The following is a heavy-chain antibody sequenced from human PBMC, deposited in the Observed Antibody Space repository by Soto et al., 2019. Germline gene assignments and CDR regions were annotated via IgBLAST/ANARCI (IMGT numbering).Heavy chain of an antibody. CDR2: ISYDGSNK. CDR3: GRCTSTSCHLGSDY. V-gene: IGHV3-30-3*01. Sequence: QVLLVDSGGGVVQPGRSLRLSCAASGFTFSSYAMNWVRQAPGKGLEWVALISYDGSNKYYADSVRGRFTTSRDSSTNTLFLQMNSLRAADTAVYYCGRCTSTSCHLGSDYWGQGTLVTVSS. J-gene: IGHJ4*02. D-gene: IGHD2-2*01. CDR1: GFTFSSYA.